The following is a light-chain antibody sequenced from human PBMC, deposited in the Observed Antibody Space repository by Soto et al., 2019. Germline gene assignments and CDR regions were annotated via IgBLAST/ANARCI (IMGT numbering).Light chain of an antibody. CDR3: QQGNSWPKT. CDR1: QSVSSF. J-gene: IGKJ2*01. Sequence: EIVLTQSPATLSLSPGEGATLSCRASQSVSSFLAWFQQKPGQAPRLLIYDASNRATGVPARFSGSGSGTDAALAISSLEPEDFAIYYCQQGNSWPKTFGQGTKLEIK. V-gene: IGKV3-11*01. CDR2: DAS.